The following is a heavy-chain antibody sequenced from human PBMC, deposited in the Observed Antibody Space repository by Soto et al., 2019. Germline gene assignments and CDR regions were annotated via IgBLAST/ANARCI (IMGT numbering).Heavy chain of an antibody. CDR2: VSYSVGA. Sequence: PSETLSLTCSVSAGSISRYYWGWVRQLPGERLEWIAYVSYSVGASYNPSLKSRVTISLDTSKSQIALRPMSVTAADTAMYYCVASLESRATESFGYWGHGALVTVSS. CDR3: VASLESRATESFGY. D-gene: IGHD5-12*01. CDR1: AGSISRYY. J-gene: IGHJ4*01. V-gene: IGHV4-59*01.